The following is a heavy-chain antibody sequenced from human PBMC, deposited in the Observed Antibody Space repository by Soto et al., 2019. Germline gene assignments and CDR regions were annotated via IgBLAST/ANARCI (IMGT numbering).Heavy chain of an antibody. CDR2: IIPIFGTA. CDR3: ARGQIAPSSYYYYGMDV. Sequence: QVQLVQSGAEVQKPGSSVKVSCKASGGTFSSYAISWVRQAPGQGLEWMGGIIPIFGTANYAQKFQGRVTITADESTSTAYMELSSLRSEDTAVYYCARGQIAPSSYYYYGMDVWGQGTTVTVSS. V-gene: IGHV1-69*01. J-gene: IGHJ6*02. D-gene: IGHD6-13*01. CDR1: GGTFSSYA.